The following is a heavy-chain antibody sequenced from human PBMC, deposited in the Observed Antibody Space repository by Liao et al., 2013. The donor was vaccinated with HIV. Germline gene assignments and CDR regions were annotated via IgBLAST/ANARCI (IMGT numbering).Heavy chain of an antibody. Sequence: QAQLQESGPRLVRPSETLSLNCTVSGDSSRHHYWSWIRQPAGKGLEWIGRMHTSGATSFSPSLRSRLTMSIDMPNNQFSLKLNSVTAADTALYYCVAWRYTPSYYFYFMDVWGKGTTVTVSS. CDR3: VAWRYTPSYYFYFMDV. V-gene: IGHV4-4*07. CDR2: MHTSGAT. J-gene: IGHJ6*03. CDR1: GDSSRHHY. D-gene: IGHD1-1*01.